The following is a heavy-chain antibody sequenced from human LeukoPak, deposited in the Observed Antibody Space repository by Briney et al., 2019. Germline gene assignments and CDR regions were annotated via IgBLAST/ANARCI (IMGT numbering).Heavy chain of an antibody. V-gene: IGHV1-2*02. CDR3: ARGRSLLYCSGGSCYSPMYYFDY. CDR2: INLNSGGT. D-gene: IGHD2-15*01. CDR1: GFTFTGYY. J-gene: IGHJ4*02. Sequence: GASVKVSCKTSGFTFTGYYVHWVRQAPGQGLEWMGWINLNSGGTTYAQKFQGRVTMTRDTSISTAYMELSSLRPEDTAVYYCARGRSLLYCSGGSCYSPMYYFDYWGQGTLVTVSS.